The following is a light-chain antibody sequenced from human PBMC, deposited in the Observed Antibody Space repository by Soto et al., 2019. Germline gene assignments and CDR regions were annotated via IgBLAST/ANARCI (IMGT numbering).Light chain of an antibody. CDR1: QSVSSN. V-gene: IGKV3-15*01. CDR3: QQYSDWPPGYT. J-gene: IGKJ2*01. Sequence: IVMTHPPPTLSASTGEGAPLPCRASQSVSSNLGWYQHKPGQAPRLLIYGASTRATGIPARFSGSGSGTDFTLTISGLQSEDFAVYYCQQYSDWPPGYTFGQGTEVDI. CDR2: GAS.